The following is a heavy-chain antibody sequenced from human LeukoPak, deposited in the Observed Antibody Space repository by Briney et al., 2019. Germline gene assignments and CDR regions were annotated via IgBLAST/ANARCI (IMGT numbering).Heavy chain of an antibody. CDR3: ARGRQQLVSRVEAGAGGYYYYYYMDV. CDR2: INHSGST. J-gene: IGHJ6*03. CDR1: GGSFTNYY. Sequence: SETLSLTCAVYGGSFTNYYWSWIRQPPGKGLEWIGEINHSGSTNYNPSLKSRVTISVDTSKNQFSLKLSSVTAADTAVYYCARGRQQLVSRVEAGAGGYYYYYYMDVWGKGTTVTVSS. D-gene: IGHD6-13*01. V-gene: IGHV4-34*01.